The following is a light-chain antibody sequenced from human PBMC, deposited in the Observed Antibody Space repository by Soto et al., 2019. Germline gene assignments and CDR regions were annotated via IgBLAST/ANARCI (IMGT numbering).Light chain of an antibody. V-gene: IGKV3-11*01. J-gene: IGKJ4*01. CDR3: QQGSNWPPGLT. Sequence: EVVLTQSPATLSVSPGDRATLSCRASQSVSRNLAWYQQKPGQAPRLLIYDTSIRATGIPARFSGSGSGTDFTLTISSLEPEDFAVYYCQQGSNWPPGLTFGGGTKVDIK. CDR2: DTS. CDR1: QSVSRN.